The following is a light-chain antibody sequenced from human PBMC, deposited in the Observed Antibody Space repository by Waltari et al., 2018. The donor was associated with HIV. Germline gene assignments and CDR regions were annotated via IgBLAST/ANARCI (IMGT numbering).Light chain of an antibody. J-gene: IGLJ2*01. Sequence: QSVLTQPPSASGTPGQRVTISCYGSSSNIGRNYVYWYQQLPGTDPQLVIDSNTQRPSGVPDRVSGSKAGTSASMAIKGLRSENEAGDYCAAEDDSLSGLHVVFGGGTKVTVL. CDR2: SNT. CDR3: AAEDDSLSGLHVV. V-gene: IGLV1-47*02. CDR1: SSNIGRNY.